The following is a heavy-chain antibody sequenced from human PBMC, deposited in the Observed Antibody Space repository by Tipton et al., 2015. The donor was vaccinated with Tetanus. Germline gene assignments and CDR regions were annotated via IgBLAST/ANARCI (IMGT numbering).Heavy chain of an antibody. CDR1: GASSTSGDYY. CDR2: IYYTGST. D-gene: IGHD2-21*01. CDR3: ARRSHIGAPV. Sequence: TLSLTCTVSGASSTSGDYYWAWIRQPPGKGPEWIGSIYYTGSTYYNPSLKSRVTISEDTSKNQFPLKLSSVIAADTAMYFCARRSHIGAPVWGQGTLVTVAS. J-gene: IGHJ3*01. V-gene: IGHV4-39*01.